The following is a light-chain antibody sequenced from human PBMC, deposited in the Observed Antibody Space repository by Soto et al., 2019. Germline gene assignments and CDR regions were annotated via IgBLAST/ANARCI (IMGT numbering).Light chain of an antibody. CDR3: QQYHSNPELT. J-gene: IGKJ4*01. CDR1: HSLVKW. Sequence: DIQMTQSPATLSASVGDRVTITCRASHSLVKWLAWYQQKPGQAPKLLIYEASTLQTGVPSRFSGSGFGTEFTLTISNLQAEDVAVYHCQQYHSNPELTFGGGTKVEIK. V-gene: IGKV1-5*03. CDR2: EAS.